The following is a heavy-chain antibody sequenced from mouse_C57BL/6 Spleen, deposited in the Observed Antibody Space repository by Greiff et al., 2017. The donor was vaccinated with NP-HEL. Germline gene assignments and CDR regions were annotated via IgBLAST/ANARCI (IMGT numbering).Heavy chain of an antibody. CDR1: GYSITSGYS. J-gene: IGHJ3*01. Sequence: ESGPGLVKPSQSLSLTCSVTGYSITSGYSWNWIRQFPGNKLEWMGYISYDGSNNYNPSLKNRISITRDTSKNQFFLKLNSVTTEDTATYYCARGPHYDGYPAWFAYWGQGTLVTVSA. V-gene: IGHV3-6*01. CDR3: ARGPHYDGYPAWFAY. D-gene: IGHD2-3*01. CDR2: ISYDGSN.